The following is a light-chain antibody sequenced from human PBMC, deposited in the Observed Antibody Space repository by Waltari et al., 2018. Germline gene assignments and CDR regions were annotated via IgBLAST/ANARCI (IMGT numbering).Light chain of an antibody. CDR3: CSYGAGG. J-gene: IGLJ2*01. Sequence: QSGLTQPRSVSGSRGLSGAISGTGIYDRVAVYVSWYQQHPGKAPKLMIYDVSQRPSGVPDRFSGSKSGNTASLTISGLQTEYEADYYCCSYGAGGFGGGTKLTVL. CDR2: DVS. V-gene: IGLV2-11*01. CDR1: YDRVAVY.